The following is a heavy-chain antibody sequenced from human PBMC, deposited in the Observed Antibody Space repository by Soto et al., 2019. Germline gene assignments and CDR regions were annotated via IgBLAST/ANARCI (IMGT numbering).Heavy chain of an antibody. CDR1: GGSISSYY. CDR3: ARGVRTRGAFDI. V-gene: IGHV4-59*01. Sequence: SETLSLTCTVSGGSISSYYWSWIRQPPGKGLEWIGYIYYSGSTNYNPSLKSRVTISVDTSKNQFSLKLSSVTTADTAVYYCARGVRTRGAFDIWGQGTMVTVSS. CDR2: IYYSGST. J-gene: IGHJ3*02.